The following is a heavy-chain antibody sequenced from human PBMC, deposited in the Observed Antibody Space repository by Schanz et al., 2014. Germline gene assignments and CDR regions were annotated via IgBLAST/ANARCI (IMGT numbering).Heavy chain of an antibody. Sequence: QVQLQESGPGLVKPSETLSLTCSVSGGSISTYYWTWIRQPPGKGLEWVGYVFHSGTTNYNPSLKNRAPISVDTPKTPFSFRLTSVTAADTAVYYCARQSGYAPFDYWGQGTLVTVSS. CDR2: VFHSGTT. V-gene: IGHV4-59*08. J-gene: IGHJ4*02. D-gene: IGHD5-12*01. CDR3: ARQSGYAPFDY. CDR1: GGSISTYY.